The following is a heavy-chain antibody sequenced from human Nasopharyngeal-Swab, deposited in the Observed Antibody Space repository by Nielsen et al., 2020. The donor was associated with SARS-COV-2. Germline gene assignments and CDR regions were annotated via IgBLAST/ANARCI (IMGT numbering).Heavy chain of an antibody. CDR2: IKQLESEI. Sequence: ESLKTPRTASGFTPFSNYWKSWVRQVPGKGLEWVASIKQLESEIYYVDSVKGRFTISRDNAKNSVYLQMNSLRAEDTAMYYCSRVALARPDYWGQGTLVIVSS. V-gene: IGHV3-7*04. CDR3: SRVALARPDY. J-gene: IGHJ4*02. D-gene: IGHD5-12*01. CDR1: GFTPFSNYW.